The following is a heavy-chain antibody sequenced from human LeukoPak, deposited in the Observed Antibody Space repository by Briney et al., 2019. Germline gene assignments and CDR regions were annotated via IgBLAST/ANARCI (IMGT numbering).Heavy chain of an antibody. Sequence: PGGSLRLSCAASGFTFSSYGMSWVRQAPGKGLEWVSAISGSGGSTYYADSVKGRFTISRDNSKNTLYLQMNSLRAEDTAVYYCAKDRYDSGSRGAFDIWGQGTMVTVSS. CDR1: GFTFSSYG. CDR2: ISGSGGST. D-gene: IGHD3-10*01. CDR3: AKDRYDSGSRGAFDI. J-gene: IGHJ3*02. V-gene: IGHV3-23*01.